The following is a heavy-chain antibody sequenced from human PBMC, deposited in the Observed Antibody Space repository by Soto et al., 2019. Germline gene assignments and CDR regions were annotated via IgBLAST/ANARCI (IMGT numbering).Heavy chain of an antibody. J-gene: IGHJ6*02. CDR1: GGTFSSYA. Sequence: ASVKVSCKASGGTFSSYAISWVRQAPGQGLEWMGWISIHNGDTNNAPNFQGRITMTTDTSTSTTYMELRSLRSEDTAVYYCARRGCGGDCSHRYYHYYGMDFWGQRSTVTVSS. CDR3: ARRGCGGDCSHRYYHYYGMDF. CDR2: ISIHNGDT. V-gene: IGHV1-18*01. D-gene: IGHD2-21*02.